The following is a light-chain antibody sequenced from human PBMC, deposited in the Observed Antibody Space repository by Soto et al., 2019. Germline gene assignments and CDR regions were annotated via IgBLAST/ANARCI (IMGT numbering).Light chain of an antibody. Sequence: QSVLTQPPSASATPGQRVTISCSGSNSNIGTNTVNWYQQLPGTAPRLLIYTNNQRPSGVPQRFSGSKTGTSASLAIGGPQSPDGADYSCAAWDDSLGAYLFGTGTKVTVL. J-gene: IGLJ1*01. CDR1: NSNIGTNT. CDR2: TNN. V-gene: IGLV1-44*01. CDR3: AAWDDSLGAYL.